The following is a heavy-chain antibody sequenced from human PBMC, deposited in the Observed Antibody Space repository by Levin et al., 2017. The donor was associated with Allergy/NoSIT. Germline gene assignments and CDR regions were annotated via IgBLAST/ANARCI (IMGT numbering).Heavy chain of an antibody. V-gene: IGHV3-7*04. CDR3: TRDWNWGVDY. J-gene: IGHJ4*02. D-gene: IGHD7-27*01. CDR2: IKGDGSAK. CDR1: GFTFSDHW. Sequence: RPGGSLRLSCAASGFTFSDHWMIWVRQAPGKGLEWVASIKGDGSAKKYLDSVKGRFTISRDNAKNSLYLQMDSLRAEETAVYYCTRDWNWGVDYWGQGTLVTVSS.